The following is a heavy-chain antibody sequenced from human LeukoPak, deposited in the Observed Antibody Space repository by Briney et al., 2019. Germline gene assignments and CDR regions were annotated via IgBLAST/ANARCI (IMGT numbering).Heavy chain of an antibody. J-gene: IGHJ4*02. CDR1: GFTFNSFS. Sequence: GGSLKLSCATSGFTFNSFSMHWVRQAPGKGLEWVAIISYDGSTKSYADSVKGRFTISGDNAKNSLFLQMNSLRAEDTAVYYCGTRAYWGQGTLVTVSS. CDR2: ISYDGSTK. CDR3: GTRAY. V-gene: IGHV3-30-3*01.